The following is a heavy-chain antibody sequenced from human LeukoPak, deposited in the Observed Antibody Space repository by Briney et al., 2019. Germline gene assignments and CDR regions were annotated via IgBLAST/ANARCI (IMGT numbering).Heavy chain of an antibody. J-gene: IGHJ6*02. Sequence: ASVKVSCKASGYTFTGYYMHWVRQAPGQGLEWMGWINPNSGGTNYAQKFQGRVTMTRDTSISTAYMELSRLRSDDTAVYYCAREPTYYDILTEENYYYGMDVWGQGTTVTVSS. CDR1: GYTFTGYY. D-gene: IGHD3-9*01. CDR2: INPNSGGT. CDR3: AREPTYYDILTEENYYYGMDV. V-gene: IGHV1-2*02.